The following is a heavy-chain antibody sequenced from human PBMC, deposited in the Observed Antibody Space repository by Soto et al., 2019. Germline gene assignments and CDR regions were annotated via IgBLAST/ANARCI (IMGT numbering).Heavy chain of an antibody. CDR2: IKQDGTEK. D-gene: IGHD5-18*01. CDR1: GFIFSKYW. CDR3: ARDTALVRGIDS. J-gene: IGHJ4*02. V-gene: IGHV3-7*04. Sequence: PGGSLRLSCSGSGFIFSKYWMTWVRQAAGKGLEWVANIKQDGTEKSYVDSVKGRFTISRDNAKNSLYLQMNSLRAEDTAVYYCARDTALVRGIDSWGQGTLVTVSS.